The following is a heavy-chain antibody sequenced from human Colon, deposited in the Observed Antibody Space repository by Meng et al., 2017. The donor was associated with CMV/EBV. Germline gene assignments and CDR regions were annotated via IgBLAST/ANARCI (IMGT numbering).Heavy chain of an antibody. CDR2: IDTTNH. J-gene: IGHJ4*02. V-gene: IGHV3-30*02. Sequence: VQLVETGGGVVQPGGSLSLSCGASGFSFSESGIHWLRQAPGKGLEWVSFIDTTNHYYADSVKGRFTISRDDSKRMVYLQMNNLKTEDTAMYFCSNGLLGVQGHWGQGTLVTVSS. CDR3: SNGLLGVQGH. CDR1: GFSFSESG. D-gene: IGHD3-3*01.